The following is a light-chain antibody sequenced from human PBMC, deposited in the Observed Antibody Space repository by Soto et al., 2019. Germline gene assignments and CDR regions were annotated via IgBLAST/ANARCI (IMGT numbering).Light chain of an antibody. CDR1: SSNIGRNT. CDR2: DNN. Sequence: QSALTQPPSASGTPGQRVTISCSGSSSNIGRNTVNWYQQLPGAAPKLLIYDNNQRPSGVPDRFSGSKSGTSASLAISGLQSEDEADYYCASWDDSLNGVFGGGTKLPVL. CDR3: ASWDDSLNGV. V-gene: IGLV1-44*01. J-gene: IGLJ2*01.